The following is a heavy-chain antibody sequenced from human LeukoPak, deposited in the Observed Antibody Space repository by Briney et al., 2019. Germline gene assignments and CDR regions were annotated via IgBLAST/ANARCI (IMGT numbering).Heavy chain of an antibody. J-gene: IGHJ4*02. CDR1: GGSIISLV. V-gene: IGHV4-59*08. CDR2: IYYTGST. D-gene: IGHD6-6*01. CDR3: ARHRAFSSSSHFDY. Sequence: SETLSLTCSDSGGSIISLVCSCIRQPPGKGLEWIGYIYYTGSTNYNPSLKSRVTMFVDMSKNQFSLRLSSVTAADTAVYYCARHRAFSSSSHFDYWGQGTLVTVSS.